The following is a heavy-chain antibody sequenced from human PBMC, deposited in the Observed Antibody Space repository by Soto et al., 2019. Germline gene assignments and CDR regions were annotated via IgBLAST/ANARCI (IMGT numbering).Heavy chain of an antibody. D-gene: IGHD3-22*01. J-gene: IGHJ4*02. CDR2: INHSRSP. Sequence: SETLSLTCAVYGGSFSGYSWSWIRQPPGKGLEWIGEINHSRSPNYNPSLKSRVTISVDTSKNQFSLKLSSVTAADTAVYYCARAYYYDSSGYPLLDYWGQGTLVTVS. CDR1: GGSFSGYS. CDR3: ARAYYYDSSGYPLLDY. V-gene: IGHV4-34*01.